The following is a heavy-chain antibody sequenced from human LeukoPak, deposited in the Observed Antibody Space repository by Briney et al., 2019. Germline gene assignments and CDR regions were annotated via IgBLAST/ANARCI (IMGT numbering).Heavy chain of an antibody. D-gene: IGHD1-14*01. V-gene: IGHV3-33*01. CDR3: TRYNNDHFDY. J-gene: IGHJ4*02. Sequence: GGSLRLSCAGTGFTFGGYGMHWFRQTPGKGLEWVAVIAYDGSRAFYADSVKGRFTISRDNSKNTMSVQMDDLRAEDTAVYYCTRYNNDHFDYWGQGTLVSVSS. CDR1: GFTFGGYG. CDR2: IAYDGSRA.